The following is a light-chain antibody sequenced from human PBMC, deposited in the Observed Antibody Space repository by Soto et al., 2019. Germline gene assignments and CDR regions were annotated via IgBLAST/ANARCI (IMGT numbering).Light chain of an antibody. CDR1: QSVPRSY. V-gene: IGKV3D-20*02. CDR2: DAY. J-gene: IGKJ1*01. Sequence: EIVLTQSPGTLSLSPGERPTLSFRASQSVPRSYLAWYQQKPGQAPRLLIYDAYKRATGVTARFSGSGSGTDFTLTITTLEPEDFAVYFCQHYNNWPWTVGQVTKVEIK. CDR3: QHYNNWPWT.